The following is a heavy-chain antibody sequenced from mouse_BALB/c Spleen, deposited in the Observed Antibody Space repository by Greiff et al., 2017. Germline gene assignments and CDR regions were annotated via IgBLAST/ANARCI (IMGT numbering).Heavy chain of an antibody. J-gene: IGHJ3*01. CDR3: TRGDHPFAY. CDR1: GYTFTDYE. CDR2: IDPETGGT. D-gene: IGHD3-3*01. Sequence: VQLVESGAELVRPGASVTLSCKASGYTFTDYEMHWVKQTPVHGLEWIGAIDPETGGTAYNQKFKGKATLTADKSSSTAYMELRSLTSEDSAVYYCTRGDHPFAYWGQGTLVTVSA. V-gene: IGHV1-15*01.